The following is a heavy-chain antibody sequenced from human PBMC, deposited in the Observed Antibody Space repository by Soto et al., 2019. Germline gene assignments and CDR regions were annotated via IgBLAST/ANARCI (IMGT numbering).Heavy chain of an antibody. J-gene: IGHJ4*02. CDR2: ISSSSSYI. CDR1: GVTFSSYS. Sequence: PGGSLRLSCAAAGVTFSSYSMNWVRQAPGKGLEWVSAISSSSSYIYYADSVKGRFTISRDNSKNSLYLQMNSLRAEDTVLYYCARAPTVVTPTLDYWGQGTLVTASS. D-gene: IGHD2-15*01. CDR3: ARAPTVVTPTLDY. V-gene: IGHV3-21*01.